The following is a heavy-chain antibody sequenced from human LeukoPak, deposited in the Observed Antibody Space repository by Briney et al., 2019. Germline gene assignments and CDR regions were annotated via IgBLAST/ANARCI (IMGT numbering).Heavy chain of an antibody. V-gene: IGHV3-30*04. D-gene: IGHD1-20*01. CDR2: ISWDANKK. CDR3: VRDLSGKYSFDY. J-gene: IGHJ4*02. CDR1: GFTFRSHA. Sequence: PGGSLRLSCAASGFTFRSHAMHWVRQAPDKGLEWVTFISWDANKKSYADSVKGRFTISRDNSKNTLYLQMNSLKAEDTAVYYCVRDLSGKYSFDYWGQGTLVTVSS.